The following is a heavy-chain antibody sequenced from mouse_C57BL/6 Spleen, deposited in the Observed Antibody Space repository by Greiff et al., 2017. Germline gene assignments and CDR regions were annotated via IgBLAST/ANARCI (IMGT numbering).Heavy chain of an antibody. CDR3: ARKDGSSLYYAMDY. CDR2: IDPSDSYT. CDR1: GYTFTSYW. V-gene: IGHV1-69*01. D-gene: IGHD1-1*01. J-gene: IGHJ4*01. Sequence: QVQLQQPGAELVMPGASVKLSCKASGYTFTSYWMHWVQQRPGQGLEWIGEIDPSDSYTNYNQKFKGKSTLTVDKSSSTAYMQLSSLTSEDSAVYYCARKDGSSLYYAMDYWGQGTSVTVSS.